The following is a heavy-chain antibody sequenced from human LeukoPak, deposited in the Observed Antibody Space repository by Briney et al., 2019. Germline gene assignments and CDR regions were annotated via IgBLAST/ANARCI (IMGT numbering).Heavy chain of an antibody. CDR1: GGSFSTYY. Sequence: PSETLSLTCAVYGGSFSTYYWSWIRQPPGKGLEWIGEINHSGSTNYNPSLKSRVTISVDTSKNQFSLKLSSVTAADTAVYYCAREGSGSYLDAFDIWGQGTMVTVSS. J-gene: IGHJ3*02. V-gene: IGHV4-34*01. CDR2: INHSGST. D-gene: IGHD3-10*01. CDR3: AREGSGSYLDAFDI.